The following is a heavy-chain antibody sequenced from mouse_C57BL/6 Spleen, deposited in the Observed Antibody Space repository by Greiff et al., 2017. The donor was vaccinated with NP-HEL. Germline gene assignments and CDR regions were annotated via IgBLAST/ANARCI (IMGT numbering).Heavy chain of an antibody. D-gene: IGHD2-5*01. J-gene: IGHJ4*01. V-gene: IGHV1-52*01. CDR2: IDPSDSET. CDR1: GYTFTSYW. Sequence: QVQLQQPGAELVRPGSSVKLSCKASGYTFTSYWMHWVKQRPIQGLEWIGNIDPSDSETHYNQKFKDKATLTVDKSSSTAYMQLSSLTSEDSAVYYCARPSNYPFYAMDYWGQGTSVTVSS. CDR3: ARPSNYPFYAMDY.